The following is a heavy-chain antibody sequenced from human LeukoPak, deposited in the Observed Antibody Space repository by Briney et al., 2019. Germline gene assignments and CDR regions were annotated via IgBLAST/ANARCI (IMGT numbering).Heavy chain of an antibody. D-gene: IGHD3-10*01. J-gene: IGHJ4*02. CDR1: GGSISSYY. Sequence: SETLSLTCTVSGGSISSYYWSWIRQPPGKGLEWIGYIYYSGSTNYNPSLKSRVTISVDTSKNQFSLKLSSVTAADTAVYYCARQRRRITMVRGAPFDYWGQGTLVTVSS. CDR2: IYYSGST. V-gene: IGHV4-59*08. CDR3: ARQRRRITMVRGAPFDY.